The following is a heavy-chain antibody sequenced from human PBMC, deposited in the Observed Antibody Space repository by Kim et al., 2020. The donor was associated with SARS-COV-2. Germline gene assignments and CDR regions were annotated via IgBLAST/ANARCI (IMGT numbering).Heavy chain of an antibody. J-gene: IGHJ3*02. CDR3: TTPIVVVTAIGPDNDDAFDI. CDR1: GFTFSNAW. Sequence: GGSLRLSCAASGFTFSNAWMSWVRQAPGKGLEWVGRIKSKTDGGTTDYAAPVKGRFTISRDDSKNTLYLQMNSLKTEDTAVYYCTTPIVVVTAIGPDNDDAFDIWGQGTMVTVSS. CDR2: IKSKTDGGTT. V-gene: IGHV3-15*01. D-gene: IGHD2-21*02.